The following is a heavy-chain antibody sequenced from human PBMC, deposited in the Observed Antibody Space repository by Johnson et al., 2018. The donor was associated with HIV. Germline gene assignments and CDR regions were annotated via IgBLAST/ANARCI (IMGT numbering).Heavy chain of an antibody. CDR1: GFTFDDYG. CDR3: ATAPYYDFWSGPDAFDI. J-gene: IGHJ3*02. V-gene: IGHV3-20*04. D-gene: IGHD3-3*01. CDR2: INWNGVRT. Sequence: QLVESGGGVVRPGGSLRLSCAAAGFTFDDYGMSWVRQAPGKGLEWVSGINWNGVRTGYLDSVKGRFTISRDNAKNSLYLQMNSLRAEDTAVYYCATAPYYDFWSGPDAFDIWGQGTMVTVSS.